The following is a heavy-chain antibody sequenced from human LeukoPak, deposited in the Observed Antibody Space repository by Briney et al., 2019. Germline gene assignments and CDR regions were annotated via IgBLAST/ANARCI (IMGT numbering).Heavy chain of an antibody. CDR3: ARDFAYCSGGSCYSGTFDY. D-gene: IGHD2-15*01. CDR2: IKQDGSEK. V-gene: IGHV3-7*01. J-gene: IGHJ4*02. Sequence: PGGSLRLSCAASGFTFSSYWMSWVRQAPGKGLEWVANIKQDGSEKYYVDSVKGRFTISRDNAKNSLYLQMNSLRAEDTAVYYCARDFAYCSGGSCYSGTFDYWGQGTLVTVSS. CDR1: GFTFSSYW.